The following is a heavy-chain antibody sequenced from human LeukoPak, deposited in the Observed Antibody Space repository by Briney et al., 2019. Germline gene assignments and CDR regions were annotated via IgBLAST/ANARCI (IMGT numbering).Heavy chain of an antibody. D-gene: IGHD6-19*01. J-gene: IGHJ4*02. CDR2: ISGSGGAT. CDR1: GFTFSSYS. Sequence: GGSLRLSCAASGFTFSSYSMTWVRQAPGKGLEWVSVISGSGGATYYADSVKGRFTISRDNAKISLYLQMNSLRAEDTAVYYCASQFWWAAVAGTTLDYWGQGTLVTVSS. V-gene: IGHV3-23*01. CDR3: ASQFWWAAVAGTTLDY.